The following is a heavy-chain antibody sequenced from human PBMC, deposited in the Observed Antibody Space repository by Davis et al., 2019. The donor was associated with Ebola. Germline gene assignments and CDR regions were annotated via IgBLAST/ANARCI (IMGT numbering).Heavy chain of an antibody. Sequence: GESLKISCKGSGYSFTSYGISWVRQAPGQGLEWMGWISAYNGNTNYAQKLQGRVTMTTDTSTSTAYMELRSLRSDDTAVYYCAREMAIGFDYWGQGTLVTVSS. CDR1: GYSFTSYG. CDR3: AREMAIGFDY. V-gene: IGHV1-18*04. CDR2: ISAYNGNT. D-gene: IGHD5-24*01. J-gene: IGHJ4*02.